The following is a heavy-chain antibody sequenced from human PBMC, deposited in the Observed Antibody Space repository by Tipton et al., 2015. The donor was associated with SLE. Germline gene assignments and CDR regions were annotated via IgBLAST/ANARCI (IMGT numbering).Heavy chain of an antibody. CDR3: ARHAGYCSGGVCNFDY. CDR1: GGSISSSDYY. D-gene: IGHD2-8*02. CDR2: IYYSGST. J-gene: IGHJ4*02. Sequence: TLSLTCTVSGGSISSSDYYWGWIRQPPGKGLEWIGSIYYSGSTYYSPSLKSRVTISVDTSKNQFSLKLSSVTAADTAVYYCARHAGYCSGGVCNFDYWGQGTLVTVSS. V-gene: IGHV4-39*07.